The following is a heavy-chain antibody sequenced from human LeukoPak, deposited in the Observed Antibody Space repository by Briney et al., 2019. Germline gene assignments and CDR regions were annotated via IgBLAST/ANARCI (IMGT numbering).Heavy chain of an antibody. J-gene: IGHJ5*02. CDR1: GFTFSRNG. Sequence: GRSLRLSCAASGFTFSRNGMHWVRQAPGKGLEWMAIIWYDGTNRYYADSVKGRFTISRDNSKNTLYLEMNSLRVEDTAVYYCARAAGIAHWFDPWGQGTLVTVSS. CDR2: IWYDGTNR. V-gene: IGHV3-33*01. D-gene: IGHD6-13*01. CDR3: ARAAGIAHWFDP.